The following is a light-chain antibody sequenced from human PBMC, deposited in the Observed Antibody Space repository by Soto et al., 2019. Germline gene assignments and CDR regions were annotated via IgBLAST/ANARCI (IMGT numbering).Light chain of an antibody. J-gene: IGLJ1*01. V-gene: IGLV1-40*01. CDR2: GDN. CDR1: SSNFGAGYD. CDR3: QTYDTSLSSYA. Sequence: QPVLTQPPSVSGAPGQRVTISCIGSSSNFGAGYDVQWYQQLPGTAPKFLINGDNIRSSGVPDRFSGSKSGTSGSLAITGLQAEDEADYYCQTYDTSLSSYAFGTGTKLTVL.